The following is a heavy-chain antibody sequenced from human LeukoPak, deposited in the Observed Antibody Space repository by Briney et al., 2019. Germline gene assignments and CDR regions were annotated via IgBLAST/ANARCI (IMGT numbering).Heavy chain of an antibody. V-gene: IGHV3-48*04. CDR2: ISSSGSTI. Sequence: GGCLRLSCAASGFTFSSYSMNWVRQAPGGGRGWVPYISSSGSTIYYADSVKGRFTISRENAKPSLYLKMNSLGAEDTAVYYCAELGITMIGGVWGKGTTVTISS. J-gene: IGHJ6*04. CDR1: GFTFSSYS. CDR3: AELGITMIGGV. D-gene: IGHD3-10*02.